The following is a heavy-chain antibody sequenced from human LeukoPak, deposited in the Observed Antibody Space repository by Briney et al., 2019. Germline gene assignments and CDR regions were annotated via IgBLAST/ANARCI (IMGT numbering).Heavy chain of an antibody. J-gene: IGHJ3*02. CDR2: IYYSGST. V-gene: IGHV4-39*02. CDR3: AREIIVGATAAFDI. CDR1: GGSISSSSYY. D-gene: IGHD1-26*01. Sequence: SETLSLTCTVSGGSISSSSYYWGWIRQPPGKGLEWIGSIYYSGSTYYNPSLKSRVTISVDTSKNQFSLKLSSVTAADTAVFYCAREIIVGATAAFDIWGQGTMVTVSS.